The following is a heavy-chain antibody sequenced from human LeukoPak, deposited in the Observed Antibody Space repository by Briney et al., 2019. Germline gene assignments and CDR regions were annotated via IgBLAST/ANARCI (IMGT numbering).Heavy chain of an antibody. CDR1: GFTFRSYA. CDR2: MSASDAGT. V-gene: IGHV3-23*01. D-gene: IGHD6-19*01. CDR3: AKGSAVADIYFDY. J-gene: IGHJ4*02. Sequence: GGSLRLSCAAAGFTFRSYAMNWVRQGPGKGLEWVSTMSASDAGTYYADSVKGQFTISRDNSKNTLYLQMNSLRAEDTAVYYCAKGSAVADIYFDYWGQGTLVTVSS.